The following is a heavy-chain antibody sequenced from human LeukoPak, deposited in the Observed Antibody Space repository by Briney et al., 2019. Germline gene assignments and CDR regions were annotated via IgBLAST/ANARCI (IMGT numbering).Heavy chain of an antibody. D-gene: IGHD4-17*01. J-gene: IGHJ3*02. V-gene: IGHV3-20*04. Sequence: PGGSLRLSCTASGLSLNNYAMSWVRQVPGKGLEWVSASSSSDDGKWYADSVKGQFTISRDNAKNSLYLQMNSLRAEDTAFYYCARFDGNYGDFVGAAFDIWGQGTMVTVSS. CDR1: GLSLNNYA. CDR2: SSSSDDGK. CDR3: ARFDGNYGDFVGAAFDI.